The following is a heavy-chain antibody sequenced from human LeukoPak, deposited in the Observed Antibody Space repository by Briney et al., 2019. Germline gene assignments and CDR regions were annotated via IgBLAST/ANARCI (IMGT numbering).Heavy chain of an antibody. V-gene: IGHV3-23*01. CDR3: TKGGDSYRNPSS. Sequence: GGSLRLSCATSGFIFNNYAMNWVRRAPGKGLEWVSSIGGGGVVTVYAESVQGRFIVSRDDSKKTVYLQMNSLTAEDTAIYYCTKGGDSYRNPSSWGQGTLVTVSS. D-gene: IGHD2-21*01. CDR1: GFIFNNYA. CDR2: IGGGGVVT. J-gene: IGHJ5*02.